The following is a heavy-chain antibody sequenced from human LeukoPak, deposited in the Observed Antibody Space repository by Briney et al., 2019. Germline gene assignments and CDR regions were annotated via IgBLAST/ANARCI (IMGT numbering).Heavy chain of an antibody. CDR2: ISLNSVKT. CDR1: EFTFSSYD. CDR3: VKDDGWYS. D-gene: IGHD2-15*01. Sequence: GGSLRLSCAASEFTFSSYDMHWVRQAPGKGLEWVSGISLNSVKTGYADSVKGRFIISRDNAKNSLYLQMNSLRTEDTALYYCVKDDGWYSWGQGTMVTVSS. J-gene: IGHJ3*01. V-gene: IGHV3-9*01.